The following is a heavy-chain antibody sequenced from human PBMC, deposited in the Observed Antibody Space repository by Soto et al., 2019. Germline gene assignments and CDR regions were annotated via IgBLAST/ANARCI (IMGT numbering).Heavy chain of an antibody. CDR1: GGSISSYC. CDR2: IYYSGST. D-gene: IGHD6-13*01. J-gene: IGHJ3*02. V-gene: IGHV4-59*01. CDR3: ARRVAAAGDAFDI. Sequence: PSETLSLTCTVSGGSISSYCWSWIRQPPGKGLEWIGYIYYSGSTNYNPSLKSRVTISVDTSKNQFSLKLSSVTAADTAVYYCARRVAAAGDAFDIWGQGTMVTVSS.